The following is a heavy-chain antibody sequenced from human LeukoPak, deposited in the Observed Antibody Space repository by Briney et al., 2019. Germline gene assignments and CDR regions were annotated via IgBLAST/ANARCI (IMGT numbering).Heavy chain of an antibody. CDR3: AELSITMIGGV. CDR1: GFTFSSYE. D-gene: IGHD3-10*02. CDR2: ISSSGSTI. V-gene: IGHV3-48*03. J-gene: IGHJ6*04. Sequence: GGSLRLSCAASGFTFSSYEMNWVRQAPGKGLEWVSYISSSGSTIYYADSVKGRFTISRDNAKNSLYLQMNSLRAEDTAVYYCAELSITMIGGVWGKGTTVTISS.